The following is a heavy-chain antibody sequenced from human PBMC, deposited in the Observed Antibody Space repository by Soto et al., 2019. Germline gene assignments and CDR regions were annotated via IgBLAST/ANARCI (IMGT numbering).Heavy chain of an antibody. J-gene: IGHJ6*02. CDR3: ARGGRGYYGMDV. Sequence: SETLSLTCTVSGGSVSSGSYYWSWIRQPPGKGLEWIGYIYYSGSTNYNPSLKSRVTISVDTSKNQFSLKLSSVTAADTAVYYCARGGRGYYGMDVWGQGTTVTVSS. CDR1: GGSVSSGSYY. D-gene: IGHD1-26*01. CDR2: IYYSGST. V-gene: IGHV4-61*01.